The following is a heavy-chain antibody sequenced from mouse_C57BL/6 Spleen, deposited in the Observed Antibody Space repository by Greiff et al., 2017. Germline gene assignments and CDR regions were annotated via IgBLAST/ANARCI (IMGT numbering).Heavy chain of an antibody. J-gene: IGHJ3*01. V-gene: IGHV14-3*01. D-gene: IGHD1-1*01. CDR1: GFNIKNTY. Sequence: VHVKQSVAELVRPGASVKLSCTASGFNIKNTYMHWVKQRPEQGLEWIGRIDPANGNTKYAPKFQGKATITADTSSNTAYLQLSSLTSEDTAIYYCAPHYGSTSQGFAYWGQGTLVTVSA. CDR3: APHYGSTSQGFAY. CDR2: IDPANGNT.